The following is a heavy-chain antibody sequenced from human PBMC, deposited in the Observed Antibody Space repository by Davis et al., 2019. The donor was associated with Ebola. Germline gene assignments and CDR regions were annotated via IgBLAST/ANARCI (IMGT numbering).Heavy chain of an antibody. V-gene: IGHV4-30-4*01. D-gene: IGHD3-9*01. Sequence: MPSETLSLTCSVSGGSISSADYYWSWIRQPPGKGLEYIGYIYYSGTTYYNPSLKSRVTISADTSKNHFSLKLSSVTAADTAVYYCARTYYDILTGYPDAFDIWGQGTMVTVSS. CDR3: ARTYYDILTGYPDAFDI. CDR2: IYYSGTT. J-gene: IGHJ3*02. CDR1: GGSISSADYY.